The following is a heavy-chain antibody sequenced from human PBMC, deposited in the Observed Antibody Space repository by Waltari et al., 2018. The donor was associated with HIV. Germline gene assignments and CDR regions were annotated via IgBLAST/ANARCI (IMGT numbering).Heavy chain of an antibody. V-gene: IGHV3-7*01. D-gene: IGHD3-10*01. CDR2: INQDGSQT. CDR1: GFTFSSYW. Sequence: EVQLVESGGGLVQPGGSLRLSCAASGFTFSSYWMSWVRQAPGKGLEWVANINQDGSQTYYVDSVKGRFTISRDNAKNSLYLQMNSLRAEDSAVYYCARDQFGWFDSGPPSWGQGTLVTVSS. J-gene: IGHJ4*02. CDR3: ARDQFGWFDSGPPS.